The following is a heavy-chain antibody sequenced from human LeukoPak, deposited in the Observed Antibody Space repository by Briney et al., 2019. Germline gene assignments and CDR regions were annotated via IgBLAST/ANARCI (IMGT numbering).Heavy chain of an antibody. CDR2: ISSSSSYI. CDR3: ARDLGRSIVVDYYYGMDV. V-gene: IGHV3-21*01. Sequence: GGSLRLSCAASGFTFSSYSVNWVRQAPGKGLEWVSSISSSSSYIYYADSVKGRFTISRDNAKNSLYLQMNSLRAEDTAVYYCARDLGRSIVVDYYYGMDVWGQGTTVTVSS. D-gene: IGHD3-22*01. J-gene: IGHJ6*02. CDR1: GFTFSSYS.